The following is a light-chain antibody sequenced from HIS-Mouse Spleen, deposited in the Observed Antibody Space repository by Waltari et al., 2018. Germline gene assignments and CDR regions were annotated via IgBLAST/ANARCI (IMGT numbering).Light chain of an antibody. J-gene: IGLJ3*02. Sequence: QSALTQPASVSGSPGQSITISCTGTSSDVGRYNLVSWYQQHPGKAPKLMIYEGSKRPSGVSNRLSGSKSGNTASLTISGLQAEDEADYYCCSYAGSSTWVFGGGTKLTVL. CDR2: EGS. CDR3: CSYAGSSTWV. V-gene: IGLV2-23*01. CDR1: SSDVGRYNL.